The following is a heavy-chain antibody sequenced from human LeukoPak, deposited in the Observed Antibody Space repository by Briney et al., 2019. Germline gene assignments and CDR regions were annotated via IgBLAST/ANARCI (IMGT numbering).Heavy chain of an antibody. CDR2: ISGDGGST. Sequence: GGSLRLSCAASGFTFDDYAMHWVRQAPGKGLEWVSLISGDGGSTYYADSVKGRFTLSRDNAKNSLYLQMNSLRAEDTALYYCARVYGSGGQRGYFDYWGQGTLVTVSS. CDR1: GFTFDDYA. D-gene: IGHD3-10*01. J-gene: IGHJ4*02. V-gene: IGHV3-43*02. CDR3: ARVYGSGGQRGYFDY.